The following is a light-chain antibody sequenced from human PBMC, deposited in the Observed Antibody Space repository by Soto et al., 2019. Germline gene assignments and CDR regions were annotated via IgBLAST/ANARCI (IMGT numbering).Light chain of an antibody. J-gene: IGKJ5*01. CDR2: DAS. V-gene: IGKV3-11*01. CDR1: QSVSTY. CDR3: QQRSNWQIT. Sequence: ETVLTQSQATLSLCPGERATLSCLASQSVSTYLAWYQQKPGQAPRLLIYDASNRVTGIPARFRGSGSGTDFTLTISSLEPDDFAVYYCQQRSNWQITFGQGTRLEIK.